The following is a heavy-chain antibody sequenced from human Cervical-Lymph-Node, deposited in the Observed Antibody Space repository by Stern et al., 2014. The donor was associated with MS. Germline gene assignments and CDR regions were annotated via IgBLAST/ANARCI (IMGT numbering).Heavy chain of an antibody. CDR1: GYTFTSYD. CDR2: MNPNSGNT. CDR3: ASFTTVLRYFDWLSPYYYYGMDV. Sequence: QVQLVQSGAEVKKPGASVKVSCKASGYTFTSYDINWVRQATGQGLEWMGWMNPNSGNTGYAQKFQGRVTMTRNTSISTAYMELSSLRSEDTAVYYCASFTTVLRYFDWLSPYYYYGMDVWGQGTTVTVSS. D-gene: IGHD3-9*01. J-gene: IGHJ6*02. V-gene: IGHV1-8*01.